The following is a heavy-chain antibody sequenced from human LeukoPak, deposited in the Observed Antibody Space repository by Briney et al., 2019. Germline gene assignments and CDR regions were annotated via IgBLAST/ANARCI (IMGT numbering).Heavy chain of an antibody. V-gene: IGHV3-7*03. CDR3: VNTRFRYSGYFFP. Sequence: GTLSLTCAVSGGSISSSNWWSWVRQAPGKGLEWVANINKDGGEKYYVDSVKGRFTISRDNAKNSLYLQMNSLRADDTAVYYCVNTRFRYSGYFFPWGQGTLVTVSS. CDR1: GGSISSSNW. J-gene: IGHJ5*02. CDR2: INKDGGEK. D-gene: IGHD3-22*01.